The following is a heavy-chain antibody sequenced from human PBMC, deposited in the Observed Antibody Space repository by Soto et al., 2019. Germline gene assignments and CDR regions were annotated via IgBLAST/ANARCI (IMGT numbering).Heavy chain of an antibody. CDR3: ARHVSCISTSCYYYYYGMDV. Sequence: SETLSLTCTVSGGSISSGGYYWSWIRQHPGKGLEWIGYIYYSGSTYYNPSLKSRVTISVDTSKNQFSLKLSSVTAADTAVYYCARHVSCISTSCYYYYYGMDVWGQGTTVTVSS. CDR1: GGSISSGGYY. D-gene: IGHD2-2*01. J-gene: IGHJ6*02. CDR2: IYYSGST. V-gene: IGHV4-31*03.